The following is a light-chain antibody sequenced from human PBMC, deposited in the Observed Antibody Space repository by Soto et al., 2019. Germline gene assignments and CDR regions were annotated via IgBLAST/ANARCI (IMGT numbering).Light chain of an antibody. J-gene: IGKJ1*01. CDR3: HHYGSSRT. Sequence: EIVLTPSPGTLSLSPGERATLSCRASQSVNSFYLAWYQQKPGQAPRLLIYDTSTRATGIPDRFSGSGSGTDFTLTIRRLEAEDFAVYYCHHYGSSRTFGQGTKVEIK. CDR2: DTS. V-gene: IGKV3-20*01. CDR1: QSVNSFY.